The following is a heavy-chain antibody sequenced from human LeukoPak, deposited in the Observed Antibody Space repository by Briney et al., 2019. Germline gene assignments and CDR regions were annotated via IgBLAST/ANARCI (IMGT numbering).Heavy chain of an antibody. J-gene: IGHJ4*02. D-gene: IGHD3-3*01. V-gene: IGHV1-2*02. CDR2: INPNSGGT. CDR1: GYTFTGYY. CDR3: ARLWSGYYNFDY. Sequence: GASVKVSCKASGYTFTGYYMHWVRQAPGQGLERMGWINPNSGGTNYAQKFQGRVTMTRDTSISTAYMELSRLRSDDTAVYYCARLWSGYYNFDYWGQGTLVTVSS.